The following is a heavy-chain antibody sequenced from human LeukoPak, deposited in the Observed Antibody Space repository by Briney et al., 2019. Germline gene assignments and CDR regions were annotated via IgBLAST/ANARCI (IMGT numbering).Heavy chain of an antibody. CDR1: GFTFSSYA. CDR2: ISGSGGST. D-gene: IGHD2-21*01. J-gene: IGHJ4*02. V-gene: IGHV3-23*01. Sequence: GGSLRLSCAASGFTFSSYAMSWVRQAPGKGLEWVSAISGSGGSTYYADSVKGRFTISRDNSKNTLYLQINSLRAEDTAVYYCAKDLFPGGALDYWGQGTLVTVSS. CDR3: AKDLFPGGALDY.